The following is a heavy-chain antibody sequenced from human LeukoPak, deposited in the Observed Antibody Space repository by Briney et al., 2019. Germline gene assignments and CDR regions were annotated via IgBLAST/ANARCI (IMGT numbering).Heavy chain of an antibody. J-gene: IGHJ4*02. CDR2: IYTSGST. Sequence: SETLSLTCTVSGGSISSYYWSWIRQSAGKGLEWMGRIYTSGSTNYNPSLKSRVTMSVDTSKNQFSLKLSSVTAADTAVYYCARSPASSSWYPWYFDYWGQGTLVTVSS. V-gene: IGHV4-4*07. CDR1: GGSISSYY. CDR3: ARSPASSSWYPWYFDY. D-gene: IGHD6-13*01.